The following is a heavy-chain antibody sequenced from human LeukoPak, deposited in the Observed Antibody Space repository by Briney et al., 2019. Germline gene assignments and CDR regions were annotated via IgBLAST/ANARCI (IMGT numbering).Heavy chain of an antibody. CDR3: AKYGSGNFFDY. Sequence: PGGSLRLSCAASGFTFSSYAMSWVRQAPGKGLEWVSGISGGGTGTYYADSVKGRFTISRDNSKSTLYLQMNSLRAGDTALYHCAKYGSGNFFDYWGQGTLVTVSS. J-gene: IGHJ4*02. D-gene: IGHD3-10*01. V-gene: IGHV3-23*01. CDR1: GFTFSSYA. CDR2: ISGGGTGT.